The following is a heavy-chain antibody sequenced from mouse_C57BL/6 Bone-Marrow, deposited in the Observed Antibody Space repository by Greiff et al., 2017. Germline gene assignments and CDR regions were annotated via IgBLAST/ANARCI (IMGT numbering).Heavy chain of an antibody. J-gene: IGHJ4*01. CDR1: GFTFSSYA. CDR3: AREGLLRAMDY. V-gene: IGHV5-4*01. Sequence: EVQLVESGGGLVQPGGSLTLSCAASGFTFSSYAMSWVRQTPEKRLEWVATISDGGSYTYYPDNVKGRFTISRDNAKNNLYLQMSHLKSEDTAMYYCAREGLLRAMDYWGQGTSVTVSS. D-gene: IGHD1-1*01. CDR2: ISDGGSYT.